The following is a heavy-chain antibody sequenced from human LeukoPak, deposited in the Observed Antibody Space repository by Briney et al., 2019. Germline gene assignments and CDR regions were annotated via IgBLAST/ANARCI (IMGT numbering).Heavy chain of an antibody. J-gene: IGHJ4*02. CDR2: INPNSGGT. Sequence: ASVKVSCKASGYTFTGYYMHWVRQAPGQGLEWMGWINPNSGGTNYAQTFQGRVTMTRDTSISTAYMEVSRLRSDDTAVYYCARDGRDGYNYDYWGQGTLVTVSS. CDR1: GYTFTGYY. D-gene: IGHD5-24*01. CDR3: ARDGRDGYNYDY. V-gene: IGHV1-2*02.